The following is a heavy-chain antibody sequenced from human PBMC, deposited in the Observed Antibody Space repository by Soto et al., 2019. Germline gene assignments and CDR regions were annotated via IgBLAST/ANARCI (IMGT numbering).Heavy chain of an antibody. J-gene: IGHJ4*02. Sequence: SETLSLTCAVYGGSLSGYYWSWIRQPPGKGLEWIGEINHSGSTNYNPSLKSRVTISVDTSKNQFSLKLSSVTAADTAVYYCARDLSRWYYDSSVSRDYYFDYWGQGTLVTVSS. V-gene: IGHV4-34*01. CDR3: ARDLSRWYYDSSVSRDYYFDY. CDR1: GGSLSGYY. D-gene: IGHD3-22*01. CDR2: INHSGST.